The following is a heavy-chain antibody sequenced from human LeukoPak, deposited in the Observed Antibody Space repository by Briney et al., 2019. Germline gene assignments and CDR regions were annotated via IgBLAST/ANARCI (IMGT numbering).Heavy chain of an antibody. V-gene: IGHV3-64*01. D-gene: IGHD2-21*02. CDR1: GFTFSNFA. Sequence: PGGSLRLSCAASGFTFSNFAMHWVRQAPGKGLEYVSTISSNGHSTYYANSMKGRFTLSRDNSKNTLYLQMGSLRAEDMAVYYCARGRLVVTAIDYWGQGTLVTVSS. CDR3: ARGRLVVTAIDY. CDR2: ISSNGHST. J-gene: IGHJ4*02.